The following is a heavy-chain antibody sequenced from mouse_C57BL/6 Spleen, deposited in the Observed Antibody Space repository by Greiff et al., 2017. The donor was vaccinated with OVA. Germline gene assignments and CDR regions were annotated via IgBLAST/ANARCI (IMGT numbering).Heavy chain of an antibody. CDR3: ARVEAYDGYSYYAMDY. CDR1: GYSITSGYY. D-gene: IGHD2-3*01. V-gene: IGHV3-6*01. Sequence: EVKLVESGPGLVKPSQSLSLTCSVTGYSITSGYYWNWIRQFPGNKLEWMGYISYDGSNNYNPSLKNRISITRDTSKNQFFLKLNSVTTEDTATYYCARVEAYDGYSYYAMDYWGQGTSVTVSS. CDR2: ISYDGSN. J-gene: IGHJ4*01.